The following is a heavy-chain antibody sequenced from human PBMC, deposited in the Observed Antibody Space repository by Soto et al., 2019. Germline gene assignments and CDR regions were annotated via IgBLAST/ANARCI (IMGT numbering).Heavy chain of an antibody. Sequence: QVQLVQSGAEVKKPGSSVKVSCKASGGTFSSYAISWVRQAPGQGLEWMGGIIPIFGTANYAQKFQGRVTITADESTSTAYMELSSLRSEDTAVYYCARGVTYYDFWSGYYTAPFDYWGQGTLVTVSS. V-gene: IGHV1-69*01. CDR2: IIPIFGTA. CDR3: ARGVTYYDFWSGYYTAPFDY. J-gene: IGHJ4*02. CDR1: GGTFSSYA. D-gene: IGHD3-3*01.